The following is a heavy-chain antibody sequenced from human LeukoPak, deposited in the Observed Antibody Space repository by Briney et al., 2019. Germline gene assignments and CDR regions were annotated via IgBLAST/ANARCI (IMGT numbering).Heavy chain of an antibody. CDR3: ARGVRIVVVPASIQGAFDY. Sequence: SQTLSLTSAISGDSVSSNSAAWNWIRQSPSRGIEWLGRTYYRSKWYNDYAVSVKSRITINPDTSKNQFSLQLNSVAPEDTAVYYCARGVRIVVVPASIQGAFDYWGQGTLGTVSS. CDR2: TYYRSKWYN. D-gene: IGHD2-2*02. J-gene: IGHJ4*02. V-gene: IGHV6-1*01. CDR1: GDSVSSNSAA.